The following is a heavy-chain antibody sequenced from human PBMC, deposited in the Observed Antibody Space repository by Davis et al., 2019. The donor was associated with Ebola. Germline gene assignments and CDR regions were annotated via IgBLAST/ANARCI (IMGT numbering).Heavy chain of an antibody. CDR2: ISYDGSNK. CDR1: GFTFSSYT. CDR3: ARDQLRGLVLFYYFDY. J-gene: IGHJ4*02. D-gene: IGHD3-10*01. Sequence: GESLKISCAASGFTFSSYTLHWVRQASGKGLEWVAVISYDGSNKYYADSVKGRFTISRDNSKNTLYLQMNSLRAEDTAVYYCARDQLRGLVLFYYFDYWGQGTLVTVSS. V-gene: IGHV3-30-3*01.